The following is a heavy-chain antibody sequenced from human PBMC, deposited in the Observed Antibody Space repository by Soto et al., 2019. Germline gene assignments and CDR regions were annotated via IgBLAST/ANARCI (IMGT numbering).Heavy chain of an antibody. V-gene: IGHV3-15*07. J-gene: IGHJ3*01. D-gene: IGHD3-10*01. Sequence: EVQMVESGGRLVKPGGSLRLSCAVSGFSFRDAWMNWVRQAPGKGLVWVGRIKSKAAGGAIDYAAPVKDRFIISRDDSKDTLYLQINSRKTEDTAMYYCTTDGSFGGVVVAFQLWGQGTMLSVSS. CDR1: GFSFRDAW. CDR3: TTDGSFGGVVVAFQL. CDR2: IKSKAAGGAI.